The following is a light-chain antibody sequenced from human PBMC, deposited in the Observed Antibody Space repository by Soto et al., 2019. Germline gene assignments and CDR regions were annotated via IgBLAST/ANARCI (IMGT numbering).Light chain of an antibody. CDR3: QQSYNIPT. Sequence: DIQMTQSPSSLSASVGDRVTITCRASQTIASYVNWYQQQPGRAPRLLIYSASSLQAGVPSRFSGTESGTLFTLSISSLQPEDVATYYCQQSYNIPTFGQGTKVDIK. J-gene: IGKJ1*01. V-gene: IGKV1-39*01. CDR1: QTIASY. CDR2: SAS.